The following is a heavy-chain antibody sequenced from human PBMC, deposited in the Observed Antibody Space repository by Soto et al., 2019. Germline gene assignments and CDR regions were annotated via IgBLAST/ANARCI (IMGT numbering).Heavy chain of an antibody. Sequence: EASVKVSCKASGYTFTSYGISWVRQAPGQGLEWMGWISAYNGNTNYAQKLQGRVTMTTDTSTSTAYMELRSLRSDDTAVYYCARAASYDFWSGYYHLAYFDYWGQGTLVTVSS. CDR3: ARAASYDFWSGYYHLAYFDY. CDR2: ISAYNGNT. V-gene: IGHV1-18*01. D-gene: IGHD3-3*01. J-gene: IGHJ4*02. CDR1: GYTFTSYG.